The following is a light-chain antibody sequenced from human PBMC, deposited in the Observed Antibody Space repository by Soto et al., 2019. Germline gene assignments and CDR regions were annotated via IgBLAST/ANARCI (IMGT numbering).Light chain of an antibody. CDR2: RVS. Sequence: EIVFTRSRVTLSLSPGERATLSCRASQSVTINYLAWYQRKPGQAPRLLIYRVSSRATGVPDRFSGSGSGTDYTLTISRLEPEDFAVYYCQQYGNLPLTFGGGTKVDIK. CDR1: QSVTINY. J-gene: IGKJ4*01. CDR3: QQYGNLPLT. V-gene: IGKV3-20*01.